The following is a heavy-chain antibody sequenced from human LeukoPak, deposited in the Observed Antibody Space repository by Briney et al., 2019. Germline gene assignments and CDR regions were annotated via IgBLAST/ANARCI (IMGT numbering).Heavy chain of an antibody. CDR2: ISSNGGST. V-gene: IGHV3-64D*09. D-gene: IGHD3-10*01. J-gene: IGHJ4*02. CDR1: GFTFSSYA. CDR3: VKDDFWVRGVNPPAEEGFSY. Sequence: PGGSLRLSCSASGFTFSSYAMHWVRQAPGKGLEYVSAISSNGGSTYYADSVKGRFTISRDNPKNTLYLQMSSLRAEDTAVYYCVKDDFWVRGVNPPAEEGFSYWGQGTLVTVSS.